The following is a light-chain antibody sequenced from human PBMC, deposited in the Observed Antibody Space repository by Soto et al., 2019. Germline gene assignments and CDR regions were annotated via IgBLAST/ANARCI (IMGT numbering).Light chain of an antibody. Sequence: QSALTQPASVSGSPGQSISMSCTGTSGDVGAYNYVSWFQHHPGKAPRIILYDVSYRPSGVSDRFSGSKSGNTASLTISGLQAEYEADYYCSSFTTTITLVFGGGTKVTVL. V-gene: IGLV2-14*03. CDR1: SGDVGAYNY. CDR2: DVS. CDR3: SSFTTTITLV. J-gene: IGLJ3*02.